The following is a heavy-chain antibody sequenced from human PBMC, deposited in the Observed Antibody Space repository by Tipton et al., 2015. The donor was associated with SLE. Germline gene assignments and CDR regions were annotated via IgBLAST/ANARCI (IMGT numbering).Heavy chain of an antibody. CDR3: ARDLGGGSCYD. V-gene: IGHV4-61*08. CDR2: INHSGST. J-gene: IGHJ4*02. D-gene: IGHD2-15*01. Sequence: TLSLTCTVSGVSMSRGGYYWSWIRQSPGKGLEWIGEINHSGSTNYNPSLKSRVTIAVDTSKKQFSLNLSSVTAADTAVYYCARDLGGGSCYDWGQGTLVTVSS. CDR1: GVSMSRGGYY.